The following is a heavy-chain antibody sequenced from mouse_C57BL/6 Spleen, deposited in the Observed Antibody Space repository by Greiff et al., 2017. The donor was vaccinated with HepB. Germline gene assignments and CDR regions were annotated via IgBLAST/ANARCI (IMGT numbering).Heavy chain of an antibody. CDR3: ARDDGDYDSYAMDY. CDR1: GYAFSSYW. Sequence: VQLQESGAELVKPGASVKISCKASGYAFSSYWMNWVKQRPGKGLEWIGQIYPGDGDTNYNGKFKGKATLTADKSSSTAYMQLSSLTSEDSAVYFCARDDGDYDSYAMDYWGQGTSVTVSS. J-gene: IGHJ4*01. V-gene: IGHV1-80*01. D-gene: IGHD2-4*01. CDR2: IYPGDGDT.